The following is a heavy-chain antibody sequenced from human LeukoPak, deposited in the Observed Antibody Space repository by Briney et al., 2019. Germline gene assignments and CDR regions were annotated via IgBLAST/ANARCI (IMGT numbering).Heavy chain of an antibody. D-gene: IGHD3-22*01. V-gene: IGHV3-30-3*01. CDR1: GFNFSSYA. Sequence: GGSLRLSCAASGFNFSSYAMHWVRQAPGKGLEWVAGISYDGSNKYYADSVKGRFTISRDNSKNTLYVQMNSLRAEDTAVYYCSRGADSSGYYRLSYFDYWGPGTLVTVSS. CDR3: SRGADSSGYYRLSYFDY. CDR2: ISYDGSNK. J-gene: IGHJ4*02.